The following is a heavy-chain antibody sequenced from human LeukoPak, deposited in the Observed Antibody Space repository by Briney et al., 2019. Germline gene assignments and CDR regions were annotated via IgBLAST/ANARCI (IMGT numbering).Heavy chain of an antibody. V-gene: IGHV1-2*02. J-gene: IGHJ3*02. CDR3: ARISSYGYDAFDI. CDR2: INPNSGGT. Sequence: ASVKVSCKASGYTFTGYYMLWVRQAPGQGLEWMGLINPNSGGTNYAQKFQGRVTMTRDTSISTAYMELSRLRSDDTAVYYCARISSYGYDAFDIWGQGTMVTVSS. CDR1: GYTFTGYY. D-gene: IGHD5-18*01.